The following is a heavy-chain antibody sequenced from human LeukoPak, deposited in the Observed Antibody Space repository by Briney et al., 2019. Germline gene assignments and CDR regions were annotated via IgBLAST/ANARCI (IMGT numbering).Heavy chain of an antibody. CDR3: ATDHCSGGSCYHYYYYGMDV. CDR1: GYTFTSYG. Sequence: ASVKVSCKASGYTFTSYGISWVRQAPGQGVEWMGGFDPEDGETIYAQKFQGRVTMTEDTSTDTAYMELSSLRSEDTAVYYCATDHCSGGSCYHYYYYGMDVWGQGTTVTVSS. CDR2: FDPEDGET. D-gene: IGHD2-15*01. J-gene: IGHJ6*02. V-gene: IGHV1-24*01.